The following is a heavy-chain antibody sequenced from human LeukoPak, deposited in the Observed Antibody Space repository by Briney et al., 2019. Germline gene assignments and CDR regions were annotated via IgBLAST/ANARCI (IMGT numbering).Heavy chain of an antibody. CDR3: ASGHLYDSSGYHYYYGMDV. D-gene: IGHD3-22*01. V-gene: IGHV1-69*13. CDR1: GGTFSSYA. Sequence: GASVKVSCKASGGTFSSYAISWVRQAPGQGLEWMGGIIPIFGTANYAQKFQGRVTITADESTSTAYMELSSLRSEDTAVYYCASGHLYDSSGYHYYYGMDVWGQGTTVTVSS. CDR2: IIPIFGTA. J-gene: IGHJ6*02.